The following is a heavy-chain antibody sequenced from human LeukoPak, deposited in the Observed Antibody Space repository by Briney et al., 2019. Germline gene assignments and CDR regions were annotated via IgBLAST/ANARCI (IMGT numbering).Heavy chain of an antibody. D-gene: IGHD2-2*01. CDR1: GFTFSSSW. V-gene: IGHV3-74*03. CDR3: VRSRFTTSSFDY. Sequence: GSLRLSCAASGFTFSSSWMQWVRQAPGQGLVWVSRINSDESVTTYTNSVKGRFTISRDNAKNTLYLQMNSLRTEDTAMYYCVRSRFTTSSFDYWGRGTLVTVSS. CDR2: INSDESVT. J-gene: IGHJ4*02.